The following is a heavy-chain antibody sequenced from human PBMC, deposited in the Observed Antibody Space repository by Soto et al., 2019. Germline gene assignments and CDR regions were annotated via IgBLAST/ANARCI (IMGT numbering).Heavy chain of an antibody. V-gene: IGHV1-46*03. D-gene: IGHD2-21*02. CDR2: IHPSGGGA. CDR1: ENTFSSYY. J-gene: IGHJ4*02. Sequence: QAQLVQSGAEVKKPGASVKVSCKASENTFSSYYLHWVRQAPGQGLEWMGMIHPSGGGATYAQKFLGRVTMNRDTSTSTVFMELSSLRSEDTAIYYCSRGGHITVVTASFDFWGQGTLVTVSS. CDR3: SRGGHITVVTASFDF.